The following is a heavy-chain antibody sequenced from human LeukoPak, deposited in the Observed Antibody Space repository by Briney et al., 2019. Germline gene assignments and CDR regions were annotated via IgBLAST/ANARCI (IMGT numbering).Heavy chain of an antibody. CDR3: ARPVYCSTSGRRDY. J-gene: IGHJ4*02. D-gene: IGHD2-2*01. CDR2: TSDSGSAT. Sequence: GGSLRLSCAASGFTFSSYAMTWVRQAPGKGLDWVSATSDSGSATDYADSVKGRFTISRDNSKSTLYLQLNSLRAEDTAVYYCARPVYCSTSGRRDYWGQGTLVTVSS. CDR1: GFTFSSYA. V-gene: IGHV3-23*01.